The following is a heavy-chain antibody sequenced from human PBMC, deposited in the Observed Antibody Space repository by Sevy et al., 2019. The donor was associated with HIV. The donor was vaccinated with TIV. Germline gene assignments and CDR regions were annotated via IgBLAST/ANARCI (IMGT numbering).Heavy chain of an antibody. CDR2: FYHTGNT. V-gene: IGHV4-30-2*01. Sequence: SETLSLTCAVSGVSISSGAYSWNWIRQPPGKGLDWIGYFYHTGNTYYNPSLKSRITISLDRSKNQFSLRLSSVTAADTAVYFCARDGGTMTTPGSFDIWGQGTMVTVSS. CDR3: ARDGGTMTTPGSFDI. D-gene: IGHD4-17*01. CDR1: GVSISSGAYS. J-gene: IGHJ3*02.